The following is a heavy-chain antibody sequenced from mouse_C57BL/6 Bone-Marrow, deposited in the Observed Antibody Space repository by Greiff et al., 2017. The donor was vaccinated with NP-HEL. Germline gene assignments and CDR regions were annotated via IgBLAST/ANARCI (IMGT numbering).Heavy chain of an antibody. V-gene: IGHV1-64*01. J-gene: IGHJ2*01. D-gene: IGHD1-1*01. CDR2: IHPNSGST. CDR3: VITTVVEDY. Sequence: QVQLQQPGAELVKPGASVKLSCKASGYTFTSYWMHWVKQRPGQGLEWIGMIHPNSGSTNYNEKFKSKATLTVDKSSSPAYMQLSSLTSEDSAVYYCVITTVVEDYWGQGTTLTVSS. CDR1: GYTFTSYW.